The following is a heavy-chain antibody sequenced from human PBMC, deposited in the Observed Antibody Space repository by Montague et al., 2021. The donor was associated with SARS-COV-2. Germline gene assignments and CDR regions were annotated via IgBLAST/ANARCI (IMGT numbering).Heavy chain of an antibody. CDR3: ARDFGILTGTAPEDY. D-gene: IGHD3-9*01. CDR2: IWYDGSNK. CDR1: GFTFSSYV. V-gene: IGHV3-33*01. Sequence: SLRLSCAASGFTFSSYVMHWVRQAPGKGLEWVAVIWYDGSNKYYADSVKGRFTISRDNSKNTLYLQMNSLRAEDTAVYYCARDFGILTGTAPEDYWGQGTLVTVSS. J-gene: IGHJ4*02.